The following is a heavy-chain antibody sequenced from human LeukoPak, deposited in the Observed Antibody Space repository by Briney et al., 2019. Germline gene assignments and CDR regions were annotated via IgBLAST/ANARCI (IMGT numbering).Heavy chain of an antibody. Sequence: SQTLSLTCAISGDSVSSNSAAWNRIRLSPSRGLEWLGRTFYRSTWYNDYSESVKSRITINPDTSENQFSLHLNSLTPEDTAVYYCARASSSWYVGDYFDHWGQGTQVTVSS. D-gene: IGHD6-13*01. CDR1: GDSVSSNSAA. V-gene: IGHV6-1*01. J-gene: IGHJ4*02. CDR3: ARASSSWYVGDYFDH. CDR2: TFYRSTWYN.